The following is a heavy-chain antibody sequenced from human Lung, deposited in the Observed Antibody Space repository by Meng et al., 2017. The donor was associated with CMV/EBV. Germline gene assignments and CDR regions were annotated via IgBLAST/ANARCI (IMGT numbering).Heavy chain of an antibody. CDR1: GYTXTDYR. CDR3: ASKMYYDFWSAYRGTEGVDPFNI. CDR2: ISPNNGAT. J-gene: IGHJ3*02. Sequence: ASXXVSXKASGYTXTDYRMHWVRQAPGQGLEWMGWISPNNGATNYAQKFQGRVTMTRDTYINTAYMELNRLTYDDTAVYYCASKMYYDFWSAYRGTEGVDPFNIWXQGTLVTVSS. D-gene: IGHD3-3*01. V-gene: IGHV1-2*02.